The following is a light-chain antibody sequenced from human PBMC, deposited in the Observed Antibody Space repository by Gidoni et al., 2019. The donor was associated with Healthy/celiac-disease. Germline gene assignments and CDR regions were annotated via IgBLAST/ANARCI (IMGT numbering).Light chain of an antibody. V-gene: IGKV1-9*01. CDR2: AAS. J-gene: IGKJ4*01. Sequence: DIQFTQSPSFLSASVGDRVTITCRASQGISSYLAWYQQKPGKAPKLLIYAASPLQSGVPSRFSGSGSGKEFTLTISRRQPEDFATYYCQQLNSYPLTFGGGTKVEIK. CDR3: QQLNSYPLT. CDR1: QGISSY.